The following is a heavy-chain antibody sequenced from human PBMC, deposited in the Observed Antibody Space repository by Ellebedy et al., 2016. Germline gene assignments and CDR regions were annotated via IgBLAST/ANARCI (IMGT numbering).Heavy chain of an antibody. Sequence: GESLKISXTASGLNFNTFFMTWVRQAPGKGLEWVSTLSDDGRTTYLADSVKGRFTISRDNSQNTVYLHMNGLRAEDTAVYYCRQGHYFDQWGQGALVTVSS. J-gene: IGHJ4*02. V-gene: IGHV3-23*01. CDR1: GLNFNTFF. CDR2: LSDDGRTT. CDR3: RQGHYFDQ.